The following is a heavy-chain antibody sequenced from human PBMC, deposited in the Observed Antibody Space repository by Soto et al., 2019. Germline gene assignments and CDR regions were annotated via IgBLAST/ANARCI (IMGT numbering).Heavy chain of an antibody. V-gene: IGHV3-48*03. CDR1: GFTFSSYE. D-gene: IGHD3-3*01. Sequence: PGGSLRLSCAASGFTFSSYEMNWVRQAPGKGLEWVSYISSSGSTIYYADSVKGRFTISRDNAKNSLYLQMNSLRAEDTAVYYCARLSFWSPYYGMDAWGQGTTVTVSS. CDR2: ISSSGSTI. J-gene: IGHJ6*02. CDR3: ARLSFWSPYYGMDA.